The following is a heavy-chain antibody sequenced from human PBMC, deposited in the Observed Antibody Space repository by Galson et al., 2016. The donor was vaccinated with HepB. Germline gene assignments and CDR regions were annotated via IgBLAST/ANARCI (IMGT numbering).Heavy chain of an antibody. CDR1: GGSLSTTRFS. J-gene: IGHJ6*02. CDR3: ARDSFSDNFYGLDV. D-gene: IGHD1-20*01. CDR2: IYFRGRA. V-gene: IGHV4-31*03. Sequence: TLSLTCNVSGGSLSTTRFSWSWIRQRPGKGLEWIGYIYFRGRAEYNPSLQSRATISVDTSKNQFSLKLSSVTAADTAVYYCARDSFSDNFYGLDVWGQGTTVTVSS.